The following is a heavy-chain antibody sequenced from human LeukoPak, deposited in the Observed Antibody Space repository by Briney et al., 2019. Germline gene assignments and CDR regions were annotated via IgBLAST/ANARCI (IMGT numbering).Heavy chain of an antibody. V-gene: IGHV3-66*02. Sequence: GGSLRLSCAASGFTVSSNCMSWVRQAPGKGLEWVSVIYSGGSTYYADSVKGRFTISRDNSKNTLYLQMNSLRAEDTAVYYCARMRGYCSSTSCRDYWGQGTLVTVSS. CDR2: IYSGGST. CDR1: GFTVSSNC. J-gene: IGHJ4*02. CDR3: ARMRGYCSSTSCRDY. D-gene: IGHD2-2*01.